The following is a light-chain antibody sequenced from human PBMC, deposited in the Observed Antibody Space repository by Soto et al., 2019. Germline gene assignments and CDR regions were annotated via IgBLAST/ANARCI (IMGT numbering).Light chain of an antibody. J-gene: IGLJ1*01. CDR1: SSNIGAGYD. CDR3: QSYDSSLSGYV. CDR2: DNF. Sequence: QSVLTQPPSVSGAPGQRITISCTGSSSNIGAGYDVHWYQQLPGTAPKLLIYDNFNRPSGVPDRFSGSKSGTSASLAITGLQAEDEADYYCQSYDSSLSGYVFGTRTKVTVL. V-gene: IGLV1-40*01.